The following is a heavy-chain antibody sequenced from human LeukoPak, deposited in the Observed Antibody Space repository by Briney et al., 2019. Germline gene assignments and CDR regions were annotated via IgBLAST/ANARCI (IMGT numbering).Heavy chain of an antibody. D-gene: IGHD2-2*01. V-gene: IGHV4-31*03. Sequence: SETLSLTCTVSGGSISSGGYYWSWIRQHPGKGLEWIGYIYYSGSTYYNPSLKSRVTISVDTSKNQFSLKLSSVTAADTAVYYCARDGSTYGMDVWGQGTTVTVSS. CDR2: IYYSGST. CDR3: ARDGSTYGMDV. J-gene: IGHJ6*02. CDR1: GGSISSGGYY.